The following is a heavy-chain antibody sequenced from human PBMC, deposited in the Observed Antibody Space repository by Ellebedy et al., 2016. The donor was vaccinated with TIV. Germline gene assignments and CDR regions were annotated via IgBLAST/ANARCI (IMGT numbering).Heavy chain of an antibody. CDR1: GFTVNSNY. Sequence: GESLKISCVVSGFTVNSNYMSWVRQAPGKGLEWVSLMDVGGNTKYADSVKGRFIISRDESKNTRSLQMNSLRVDDTAEYYCASESFNDVDLTLWGLFDMWGQGTTVIVSS. CDR3: ASESFNDVDLTLWGLFDM. CDR2: MDVGGNT. D-gene: IGHD3-16*01. V-gene: IGHV3-66*01. J-gene: IGHJ3*02.